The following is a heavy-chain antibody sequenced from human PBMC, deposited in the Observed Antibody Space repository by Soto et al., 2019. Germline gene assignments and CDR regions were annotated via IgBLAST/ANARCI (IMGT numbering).Heavy chain of an antibody. Sequence: QVQLVESGGGLVKPGGSLRLSCAASGFTFNDYYMSWIRQAPGKGLEWVSYIGSSSTNTNYADSVKGRFTISRDNAKNSLYLKMNILRAEDTAVYYCAGELAGWGSDRPYYFDYWGQGTLVTVTS. J-gene: IGHJ4*02. CDR2: IGSSSTNT. V-gene: IGHV3-11*06. CDR3: AGELAGWGSDRPYYFDY. D-gene: IGHD3-16*02. CDR1: GFTFNDYY.